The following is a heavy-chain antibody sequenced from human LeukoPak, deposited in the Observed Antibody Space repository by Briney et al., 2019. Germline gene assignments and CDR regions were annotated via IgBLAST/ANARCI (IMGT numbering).Heavy chain of an antibody. D-gene: IGHD2-15*01. Sequence: GGSLRLSCEASGFTFSNYGMHWVRQAPGKGLEWVAFIRSGGVNKYYADSVKGRFTISRDNSQNTLFLQMNSLRAEDTALYYCAKDLRSDGTYYDYWGQGTLVTVSP. J-gene: IGHJ4*02. CDR3: AKDLRSDGTYYDY. CDR1: GFTFSNYG. CDR2: IRSGGVNK. V-gene: IGHV3-30*02.